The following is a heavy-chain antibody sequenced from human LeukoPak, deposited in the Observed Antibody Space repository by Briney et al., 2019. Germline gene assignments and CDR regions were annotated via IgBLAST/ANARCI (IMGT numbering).Heavy chain of an antibody. Sequence: GGSLRLSCAASGFTFSSHWMSWVRQAPGKGLEWVANIKEDGSEIYYVDSVKGQFTISRDNAKNSLYLQMNSLRAEDTAVYYCTRRGYGYWGQGTLVTVSS. J-gene: IGHJ4*02. CDR2: IKEDGSEI. CDR3: TRRGYGY. D-gene: IGHD5-18*01. V-gene: IGHV3-7*01. CDR1: GFTFSSHW.